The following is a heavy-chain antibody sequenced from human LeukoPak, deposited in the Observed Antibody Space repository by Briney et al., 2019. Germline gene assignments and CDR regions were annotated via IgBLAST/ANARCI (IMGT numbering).Heavy chain of an antibody. CDR3: ARLEYYYVSGNYYKLFDY. CDR1: GFTFSSYN. Sequence: PGGSLRLPCAASGFTFSSYNMNWDRQAPGKGLEWVSDISSSGSTIYFADSVKGRFTISRDNAKNSLYLQMNSLRDEDTAVYYCARLEYYYVSGNYYKLFDYWGQGTLVTVSS. D-gene: IGHD3-10*01. V-gene: IGHV3-48*02. CDR2: ISSSGSTI. J-gene: IGHJ4*02.